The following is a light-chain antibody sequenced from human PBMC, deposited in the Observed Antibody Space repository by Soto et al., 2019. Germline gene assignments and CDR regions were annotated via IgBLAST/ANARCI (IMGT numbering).Light chain of an antibody. CDR2: GAS. CDR3: QQYSNWPLT. CDR1: QTVYNN. Sequence: EIVMTQSPATRSVSPGERATLSCRASQTVYNNLAWYQQKPGQPPRLLIYGASARATGIPARFSGSGSGTEFTLTISSLQSEDFAVYYCQQYSNWPLTFGGGTKVEIK. V-gene: IGKV3-15*01. J-gene: IGKJ4*01.